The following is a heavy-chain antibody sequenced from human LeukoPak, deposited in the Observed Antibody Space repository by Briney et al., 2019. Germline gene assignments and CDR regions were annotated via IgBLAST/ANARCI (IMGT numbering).Heavy chain of an antibody. CDR2: IYYSGST. V-gene: IGHV4-59*08. J-gene: IGHJ3*02. CDR3: ARRKNYYDSSGYLGAFDI. CDR1: GGSISSYY. Sequence: SETLSLTCTVSGGSISSYYWSWIRQPPGKGLEWIGYIYYSGSTDYNPSLKSRVTISVDTSKNQFSLKLSSVTAADTAVYYCARRKNYYDSSGYLGAFDIRGQGTMVTVSS. D-gene: IGHD3-22*01.